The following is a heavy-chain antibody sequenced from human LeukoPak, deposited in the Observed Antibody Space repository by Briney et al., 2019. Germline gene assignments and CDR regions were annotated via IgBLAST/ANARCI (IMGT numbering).Heavy chain of an antibody. J-gene: IGHJ5*02. Sequence: ASVKVSCKASGYTFTSYGISWVRQAPGQGLEWVGWISAYNGNTNYAQKLQGRVTMTTDTSTSTAYMELRSLRPDDTAVYYCARGGRYCSGGSCYWFDPWGQGTLVTVSS. D-gene: IGHD2-15*01. CDR3: ARGGRYCSGGSCYWFDP. CDR1: GYTFTSYG. V-gene: IGHV1-18*01. CDR2: ISAYNGNT.